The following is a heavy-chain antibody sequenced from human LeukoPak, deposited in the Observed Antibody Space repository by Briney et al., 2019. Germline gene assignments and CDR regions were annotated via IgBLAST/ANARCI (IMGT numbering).Heavy chain of an antibody. CDR3: ARMVRGVIAQTGGWAFDI. D-gene: IGHD3-10*01. CDR2: IRYDGSNK. V-gene: IGHV3-30*02. Sequence: PGGSLRLSCAAPGFTFSSYGMHWVRQAPGKGLEWVAFIRYDGSNKYYADSVKGRFTISKDNAKNSLYLQMNSLRAEDTAVYYCARMVRGVIAQTGGWAFDIWGQGTMVTVSS. J-gene: IGHJ3*02. CDR1: GFTFSSYG.